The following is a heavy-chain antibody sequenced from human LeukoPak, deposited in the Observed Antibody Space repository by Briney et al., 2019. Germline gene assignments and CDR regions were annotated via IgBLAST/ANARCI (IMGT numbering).Heavy chain of an antibody. J-gene: IGHJ4*02. CDR3: ARDTYRFDDY. CDR2: IGQDVSET. V-gene: IGHV3-7*01. CDR1: GFTFSSYW. Sequence: GGSLRLSCAASGFTFSSYWMSWVRQASGTGLEWMATIGQDVSETYYVDSVKGRFTISRDNTKNSLHLQMNSLRAEDTAVYYCARDTYRFDDYWGQGTLVTVSS.